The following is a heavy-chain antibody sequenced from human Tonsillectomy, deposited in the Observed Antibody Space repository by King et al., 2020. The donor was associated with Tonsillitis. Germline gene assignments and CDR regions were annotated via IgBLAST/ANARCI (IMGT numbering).Heavy chain of an antibody. CDR3: ARGGSLRYFDF. CDR1: GGSISSGAYF. J-gene: IGHJ4*02. CDR2: VYYNGTT. Sequence: QLQLQESGPGLVKPSETLSLTCTVSGGSISSGAYFWDWIRQPPGKGLEWIGSVYYNGTTYYNPSLKSRVTISVDTSKSQFSLKLSSVTAADTAEYYCARGGSLRYFDFWGQGTLVIVSS. V-gene: IGHV4-39*01. D-gene: IGHD5/OR15-5a*01.